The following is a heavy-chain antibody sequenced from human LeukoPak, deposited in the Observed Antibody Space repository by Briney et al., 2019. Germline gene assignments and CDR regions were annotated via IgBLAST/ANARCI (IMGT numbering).Heavy chain of an antibody. Sequence: GASVKVSCKASGYTFTGYYIHWVRQAPGQGLEWMGWINPNSGGTNYAQKFQGRVTMTRDTSISTAYMELSRLRSDDTAVYYCARGLTYSSSSNADYWGQGTLVTVSS. V-gene: IGHV1-2*02. CDR1: GYTFTGYY. D-gene: IGHD6-6*01. CDR3: ARGLTYSSSSNADY. CDR2: INPNSGGT. J-gene: IGHJ4*02.